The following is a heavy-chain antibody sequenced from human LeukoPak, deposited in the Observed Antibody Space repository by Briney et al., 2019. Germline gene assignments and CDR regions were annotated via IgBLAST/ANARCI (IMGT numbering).Heavy chain of an antibody. Sequence: GGSLRLSCAASGFTFSSYAMHWVRQAPGKGLEWVAVISYDGSNKYYADSVKGRFTISRDNSKNTLYLQMNSLRAEDTAVYYCARGVQLGHFDYWGQGTLVIVSS. D-gene: IGHD1-1*01. CDR2: ISYDGSNK. CDR3: ARGVQLGHFDY. J-gene: IGHJ4*02. CDR1: GFTFSSYA. V-gene: IGHV3-30-3*01.